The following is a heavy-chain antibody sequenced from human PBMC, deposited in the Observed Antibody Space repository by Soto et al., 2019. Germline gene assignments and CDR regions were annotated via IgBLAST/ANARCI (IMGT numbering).Heavy chain of an antibody. CDR2: ISGSGGST. J-gene: IGHJ6*03. CDR3: AKDRIGYDFWSGVGYYYYMDV. Sequence: PGGSLRLSCAASGFTFSSYAMSWVRQAPGKGLEWVSAISGSGGSTYYADSVKGRFTISRDNSKNTLYLQMNSLRAEDTAVYYCAKDRIGYDFWSGVGYYYYMDVWGKGTTVTVSS. V-gene: IGHV3-23*01. CDR1: GFTFSSYA. D-gene: IGHD3-3*01.